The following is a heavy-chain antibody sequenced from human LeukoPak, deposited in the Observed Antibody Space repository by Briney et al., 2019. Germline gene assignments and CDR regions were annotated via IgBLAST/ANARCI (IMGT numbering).Heavy chain of an antibody. Sequence: ASVKVSCKASGGTFSSYAISWVRQAPGQGLEWMGGIIPIFGTANYAQKLQGRVTMTTDTSTSTAYMELRSLRSDDTAVYYCARGGGPSPHAFDIWGQGTMVTVSS. CDR2: IIPIFGTA. V-gene: IGHV1-69*05. CDR3: ARGGGPSPHAFDI. CDR1: GGTFSSYA. J-gene: IGHJ3*02.